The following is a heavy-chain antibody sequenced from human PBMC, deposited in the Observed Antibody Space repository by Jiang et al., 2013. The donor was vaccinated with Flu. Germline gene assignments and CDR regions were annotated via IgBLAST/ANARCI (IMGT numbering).Heavy chain of an antibody. V-gene: IGHV5-51*01. CDR1: GYSFTSYW. J-gene: IGHJ4*02. Sequence: SLKISCKGSGYSFTSYWIGWVRQMPGKGLEWMGIIYPGDSDTRYSPSFQGQVTISADKSISTAYLQWSSLKASDTAMYYCARRYSNYGLTSDYWGQGTLVTVSS. D-gene: IGHD4-11*01. CDR2: IYPGDSDT. CDR3: ARRYSNYGLTSDY.